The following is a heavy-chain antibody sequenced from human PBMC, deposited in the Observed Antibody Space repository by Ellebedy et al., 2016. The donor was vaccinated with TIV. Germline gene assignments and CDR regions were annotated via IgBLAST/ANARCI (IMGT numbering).Heavy chain of an antibody. CDR2: ISYSGDLM. J-gene: IGHJ4*02. D-gene: IGHD7-27*01. V-gene: IGHV3-48*04. CDR3: ARIHGDRDDY. CDR1: GFTFSSYA. Sequence: PGGSLRLSCAASGFTFSSYAMSWVRQAPGKGLEWVSYISYSGDLMYYADSVKGRFTTSRDNAENSLYLQMNSLRAEDTAVYHCARIHGDRDDYWGQGTLVTVSS.